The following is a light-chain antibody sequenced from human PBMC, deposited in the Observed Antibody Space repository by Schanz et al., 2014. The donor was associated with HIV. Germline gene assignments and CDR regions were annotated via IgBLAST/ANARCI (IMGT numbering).Light chain of an antibody. CDR3: QQLNSSPFT. V-gene: IGKV1-8*01. CDR2: SAS. J-gene: IGKJ5*01. Sequence: AIRITQSPSSLSASTGDRVTITCRASQDFRTYLAWYQQKPGQAPNLLIYSASTLHSGVPSRFSGSGSGTDFTLTISCLQPEDFATYYCQQLNSSPFTFGQGTRLEIK. CDR1: QDFRTY.